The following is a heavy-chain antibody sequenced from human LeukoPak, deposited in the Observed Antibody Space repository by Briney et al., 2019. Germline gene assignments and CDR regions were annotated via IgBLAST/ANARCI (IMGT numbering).Heavy chain of an antibody. CDR2: ISYDGSNK. J-gene: IGHJ4*02. Sequence: YPGGSLRLSCAASGFTFSSYGMHWVRQAPGKGLEWVAVISYDGSNKYYADSVKGRFTISRDNSKNTLYLQMNSLRAEDTAVYYCAKDRLAVAGTPEFDYWGQGTLVTVSS. D-gene: IGHD6-19*01. CDR1: GFTFSSYG. CDR3: AKDRLAVAGTPEFDY. V-gene: IGHV3-30*18.